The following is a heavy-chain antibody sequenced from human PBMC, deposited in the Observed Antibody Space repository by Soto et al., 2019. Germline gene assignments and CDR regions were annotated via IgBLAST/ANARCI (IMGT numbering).Heavy chain of an antibody. CDR2: IIPIFGTA. V-gene: IGHV1-69*13. Sequence: SVKVSCKASGGTFSSYAISWVRQAPGQGLEWMGGIIPIFGTANYAQKFQGRVTITADESTSTAYMELSSLRSEDTAVYYCARAPESYYDSSGYWTNWGQGTLVTVSS. D-gene: IGHD3-22*01. J-gene: IGHJ4*02. CDR3: ARAPESYYDSSGYWTN. CDR1: GGTFSSYA.